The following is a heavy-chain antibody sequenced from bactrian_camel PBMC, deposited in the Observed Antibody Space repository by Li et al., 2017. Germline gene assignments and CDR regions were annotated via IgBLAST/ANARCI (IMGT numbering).Heavy chain of an antibody. Sequence: HVQLVESGGGSVQAGGSLRLSCVASNTYTFENYCMGWFRQAPGKEREVVARIVTGLGSPYYADSVKGRFTFSQDSAKSTVYLQMNSLKPEDTAMYYCAARGPYCYTKLSVRDFTYWGQGTQVTVS. CDR1: NTYTFENYC. J-gene: IGHJ6*01. D-gene: IGHD2*01. V-gene: IGHV3S63*01. CDR3: AARGPYCYTKLSVRDFTY. CDR2: IVTGLGSP.